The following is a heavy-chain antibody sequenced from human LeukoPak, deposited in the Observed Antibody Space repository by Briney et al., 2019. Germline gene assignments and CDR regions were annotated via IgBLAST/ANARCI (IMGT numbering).Heavy chain of an antibody. CDR1: GGSVSSGTYY. V-gene: IGHV4-61*01. CDR2: TYYSGST. D-gene: IGHD3-10*01. Sequence: SETLSLICTVSGGSVSSGTYYWSWIRQPPGEGLEWIGYTYYSGSTNYNPSLKSRVTISVDTSKNQFSLRLSSVTAADTAVYYCARVEWFGELSPFDIWGQGTMVTVSS. J-gene: IGHJ3*02. CDR3: ARVEWFGELSPFDI.